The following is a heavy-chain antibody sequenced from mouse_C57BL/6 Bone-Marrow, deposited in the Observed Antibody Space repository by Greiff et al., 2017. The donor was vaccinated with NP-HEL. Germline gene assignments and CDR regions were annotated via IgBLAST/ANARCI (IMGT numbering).Heavy chain of an antibody. J-gene: IGHJ1*03. Sequence: EVKLQESGGGLVPPGGSLSLSCAASGFTFTAYYMSWVRQPPGTALEWLGFIRNKANGYTTEYSASVKGRFNISRDNSQSILYLQMNALRAEDSATYYCASLYYGNYVWYFDVWGTGTTVTVSS. D-gene: IGHD2-1*01. CDR2: IRNKANGYTT. CDR1: GFTFTAYY. V-gene: IGHV7-3*01. CDR3: ASLYYGNYVWYFDV.